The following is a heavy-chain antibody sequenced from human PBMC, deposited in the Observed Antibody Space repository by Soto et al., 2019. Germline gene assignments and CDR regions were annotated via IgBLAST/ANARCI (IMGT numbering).Heavy chain of an antibody. CDR1: GGSISSSSYY. J-gene: IGHJ6*02. CDR2: IYYSGST. CDR3: SRDSMDQLLTPSVGYGMDV. D-gene: IGHD2-2*01. V-gene: IGHV4-39*01. Sequence: SETLSLTCTVSGGSISSSSYYWGWIRQPPGKGLEWIGSIYYSGSTYYNPSLKSRVTISVDTSKNQFSLKLSSVTAADTAVYYCSRDSMDQLLTPSVGYGMDVWGQGTTVTVSS.